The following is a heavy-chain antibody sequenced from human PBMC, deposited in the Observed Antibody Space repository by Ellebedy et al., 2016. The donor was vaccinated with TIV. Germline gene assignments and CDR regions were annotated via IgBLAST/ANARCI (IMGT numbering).Heavy chain of an antibody. V-gene: IGHV4-39*01. CDR1: GGSISGSHYY. J-gene: IGHJ4*02. CDR2: IYYSGST. Sequence: MPSETLSLTCIVSGGSISGSHYYWGWIRQPPGKGLEWIGSIYYSGSTSYNPSLKSRVTISVDTSKNQFSLKLSSVTAADTAVYHCARGIQLWPNIDYWGQGTLVTVSS. D-gene: IGHD5-18*01. CDR3: ARGIQLWPNIDY.